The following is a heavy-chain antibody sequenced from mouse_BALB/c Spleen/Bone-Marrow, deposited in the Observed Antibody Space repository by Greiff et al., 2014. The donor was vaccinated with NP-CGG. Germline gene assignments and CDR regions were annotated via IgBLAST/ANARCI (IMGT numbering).Heavy chain of an antibody. D-gene: IGHD1-3*01. V-gene: IGHV1-5*01. J-gene: IGHJ4*01. CDR1: GYTFTSYW. CDR2: IYPGNSDT. Sequence: EVQVVESGTVLARPGASVKMSCKASGYTFTSYWMHWVKQRPGQGLEWIGAIYPGNSDTSYNQKFKGKAKLTAVTSTSTAYMELSSLTNEDSAVYYCTGGKDYYAMDYWGQGTSVTVSS. CDR3: TGGKDYYAMDY.